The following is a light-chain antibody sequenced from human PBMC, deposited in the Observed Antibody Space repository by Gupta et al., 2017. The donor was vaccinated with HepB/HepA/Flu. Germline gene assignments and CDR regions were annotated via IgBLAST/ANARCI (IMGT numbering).Light chain of an antibody. CDR1: QSVSSSY. CDR3: QQYGSSPQSS. Sequence: EIVLTQSPGTLSLSPGERATLSCRASQSVSSSYSAWYQQKPGQAPRLLIYGASSRATGIPDRFSGSGSGTDFTLTISRLEPEDFAVYYCQQYGSSPQSSFGQGTKLEIK. CDR2: GAS. J-gene: IGKJ2*04. V-gene: IGKV3-20*01.